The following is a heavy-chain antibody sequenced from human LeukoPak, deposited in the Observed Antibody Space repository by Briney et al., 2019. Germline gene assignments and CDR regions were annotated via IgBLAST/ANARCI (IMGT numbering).Heavy chain of an antibody. D-gene: IGHD6-13*01. CDR3: ARGYSSSWFDFDY. CDR1: GFTFSSYS. CDR2: ISSSSSTI. J-gene: IGHJ4*02. V-gene: IGHV3-48*01. Sequence: PGGSLRLSCAASGFTFSSYSMNWVRQAPGKGLEWVSYISSSSSTIYYADSVKGRFTISRDNAKNSLYLQMNSLSAEDTAVYYCARGYSSSWFDFDYWGQGTLVTVSS.